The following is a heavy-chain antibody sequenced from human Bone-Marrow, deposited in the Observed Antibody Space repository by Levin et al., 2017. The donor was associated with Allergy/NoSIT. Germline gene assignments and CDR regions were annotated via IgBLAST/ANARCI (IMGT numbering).Heavy chain of an antibody. CDR2: ISSPSRDI. Sequence: GGSLRLSCAASGFSFRAYSMNWVRQSPGQGLEWLSYISSPSRDIYYADSVKGRFTISRDNAKNSLYLQMNSLRDEDTGVYYCVRDQGRFRERTYQLVVDLDLWGQGTLVTVSS. D-gene: IGHD2-2*01. CDR3: VRDQGRFRERTYQLVVDLDL. V-gene: IGHV3-48*02. J-gene: IGHJ5*02. CDR1: GFSFRAYS.